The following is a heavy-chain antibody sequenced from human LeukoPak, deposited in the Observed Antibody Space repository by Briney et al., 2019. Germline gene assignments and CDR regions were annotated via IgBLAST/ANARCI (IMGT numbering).Heavy chain of an antibody. J-gene: IGHJ6*02. CDR3: AKEGVYYYYGMDV. CDR1: GFTFSSYG. V-gene: IGHV3-30*18. Sequence: PGGSPRLSCAASGFTFSSYGMHWVRQAPGKGLEWVAVISYDGSNKYYADSVKGRFTISRDNSKNTLYLQMNSLRAEDTAVYYCAKEGVYYYYGMDVWGQGTTVTVSS. CDR2: ISYDGSNK.